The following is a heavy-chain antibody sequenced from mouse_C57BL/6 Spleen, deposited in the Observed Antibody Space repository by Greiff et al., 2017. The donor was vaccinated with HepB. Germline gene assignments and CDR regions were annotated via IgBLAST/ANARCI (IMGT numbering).Heavy chain of an antibody. CDR3: ARHEAEDYYGSSYGYFDV. V-gene: IGHV1-62-2*01. J-gene: IGHJ1*03. CDR1: GYTFTEYT. Sequence: QVQLQQSGAELVKPGASVKLSCKASGYTFTEYTIHWVKQRSGQGLEWIGWFYPGSGSIKYNEKFKDKATLTADKSSSTVYMELSRLTSEASAVYFCARHEAEDYYGSSYGYFDVWGTGTTVTVSS. D-gene: IGHD1-1*01. CDR2: FYPGSGSI.